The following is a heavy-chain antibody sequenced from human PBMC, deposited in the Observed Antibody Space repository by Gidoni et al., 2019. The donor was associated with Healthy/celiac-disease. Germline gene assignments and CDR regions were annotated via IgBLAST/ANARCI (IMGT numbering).Heavy chain of an antibody. Sequence: EVQLVESGGGLVQPGGSLRLSCAASGFTFSSYWMSWVRQAPGKGLEWVANIKQDGSEKYYVDSVKGRFTISRDNAKNSLYLQMNSLRAEDTAVYYCARGGALGFYYDSSGPIDYWGQGTLVTVSS. CDR2: IKQDGSEK. CDR1: GFTFSSYW. CDR3: ARGGALGFYYDSSGPIDY. D-gene: IGHD3-22*01. V-gene: IGHV3-7*01. J-gene: IGHJ4*02.